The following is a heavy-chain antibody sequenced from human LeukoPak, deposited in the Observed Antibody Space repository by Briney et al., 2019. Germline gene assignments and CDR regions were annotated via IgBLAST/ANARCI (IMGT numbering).Heavy chain of an antibody. D-gene: IGHD3-22*01. Sequence: SGPSLVKPTQTLTLTCTFSGFSLTTSGVSVGWIRQPPGKALEWLAVIYWDDDERHSPSLESRLTITKDTSKNQVVLTMTNVDPVDTATYYCAHSGRYFYDTSGHLFDYSFNSWGQGTLVTVSS. V-gene: IGHV2-5*02. CDR3: AHSGRYFYDTSGHLFDYSFNS. CDR1: GFSLTTSGVS. J-gene: IGHJ4*02. CDR2: IYWDDDE.